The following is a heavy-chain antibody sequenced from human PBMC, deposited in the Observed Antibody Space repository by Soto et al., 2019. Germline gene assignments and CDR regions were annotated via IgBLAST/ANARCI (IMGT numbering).Heavy chain of an antibody. J-gene: IGHJ5*02. V-gene: IGHV4-4*07. CDR1: GGAISGYY. D-gene: IGHD3-3*01. Sequence: QVQLKESGPGLVKPSETLSLNCTVTGGAISGYYWTWIRQSAGEGLEWIGRIYSSGSTNYNPSLKRRVTISLDTSMNHFALSLRSVTAADTAVYYCARGQRFSDWFDPWGQGTLVTVSS. CDR3: ARGQRFSDWFDP. CDR2: IYSSGST.